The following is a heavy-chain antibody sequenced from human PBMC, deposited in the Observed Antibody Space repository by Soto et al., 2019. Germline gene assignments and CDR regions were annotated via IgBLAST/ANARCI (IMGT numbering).Heavy chain of an antibody. J-gene: IGHJ6*02. V-gene: IGHV3-7*01. Sequence: GGSLRLSCAASGFTFSSYWMSWVRQAPGKGLEWVANIKQDGSEKYYVDSVKGRFTISRDNSKNTLYLQMNSLRAEDTAVYYCARDQSSSSSYYYYYGMDVWGQGTTVTVSS. D-gene: IGHD6-6*01. CDR2: IKQDGSEK. CDR1: GFTFSSYW. CDR3: ARDQSSSSSYYYYYGMDV.